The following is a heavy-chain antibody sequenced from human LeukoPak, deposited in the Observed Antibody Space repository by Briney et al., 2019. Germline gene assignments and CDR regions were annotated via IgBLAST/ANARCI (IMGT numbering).Heavy chain of an antibody. Sequence: GGSLRLSCSASGFTFSSYAMNWVRQAPGKGLEYVSTISSHGGSTYYADSVKGRFTISRDNSKNTLYLQMSSLRAEDTAVYYCVKDFPYGDYGRFDVWGQGTLVTVSS. CDR2: ISSHGGST. V-gene: IGHV3-64D*06. CDR1: GFTFSSYA. J-gene: IGHJ4*02. CDR3: VKDFPYGDYGRFDV. D-gene: IGHD4-17*01.